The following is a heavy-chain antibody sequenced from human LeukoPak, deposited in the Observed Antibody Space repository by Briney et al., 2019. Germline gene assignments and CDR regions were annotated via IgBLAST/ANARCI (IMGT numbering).Heavy chain of an antibody. CDR1: GGTLNSDY. CDR2: SDRRGRNS. J-gene: IGHJ4*02. D-gene: IGHD3-3*01. Sequence: ASVKVSCKASGGTLNSDYFHWVRQAPGQGLMWMGLSDRRGRNSELANKFRGRVTMTGDISTSTVYMTLSDLASEDTATYYCVAADKLCGVAGPPYWGQGTPVTVSS. CDR3: VAADKLCGVAGPPY. V-gene: IGHV1-46*02.